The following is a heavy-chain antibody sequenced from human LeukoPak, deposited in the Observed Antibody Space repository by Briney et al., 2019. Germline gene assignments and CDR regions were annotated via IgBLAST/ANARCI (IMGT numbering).Heavy chain of an antibody. CDR2: IYHSGST. Sequence: PSETLSLTCAVSGYSISSGYYWGWIRQPPGRGLEWIGSIYHSGSTYYNPSLKSRVTISVDTSKNQFSLKLSSVTAADTAVYYCARDTGGGGSASAPTRGQ. D-gene: IGHD3-16*01. V-gene: IGHV4-38-2*02. J-gene: IGHJ1*01. CDR3: ARDTGGGGSASAPT. CDR1: GYSISSGYY.